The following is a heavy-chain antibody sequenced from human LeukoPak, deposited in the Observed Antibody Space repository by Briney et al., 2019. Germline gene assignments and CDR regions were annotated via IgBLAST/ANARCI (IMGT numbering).Heavy chain of an antibody. Sequence: ASVKVSCKASGYIFTDFYMHWVRQAPGQGLEWMGRLNPHSGGTTYAQKFQGRVTITRDTSASTAYIELRSLRSEDTAMYYCARGSTSDWPLDHWGQETLVTISS. CDR1: GYIFTDFY. CDR2: LNPHSGGT. D-gene: IGHD2-2*01. CDR3: ARGSTSDWPLDH. J-gene: IGHJ4*02. V-gene: IGHV1/OR15-1*04.